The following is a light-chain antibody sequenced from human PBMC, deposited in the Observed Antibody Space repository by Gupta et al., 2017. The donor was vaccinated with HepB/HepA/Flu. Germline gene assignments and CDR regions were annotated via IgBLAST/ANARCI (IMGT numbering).Light chain of an antibody. J-gene: IGLJ3*02. CDR3: STWDGSLNGQV. V-gene: IGLV1-44*01. Sequence: QSVLTQPPSASGTPGQRVTISCSGSNSNIGSNTVDWYQQVPGTAPKLLMYNNHQRPSGVPDRFSGSKSGTSASLTISGLQAEDEAEYYCSTWDGSLNGQVFGGGTKVTVL. CDR2: NNH. CDR1: NSNIGSNT.